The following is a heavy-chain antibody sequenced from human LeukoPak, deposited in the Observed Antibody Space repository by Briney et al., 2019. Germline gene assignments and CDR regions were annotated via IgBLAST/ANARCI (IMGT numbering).Heavy chain of an antibody. CDR3: ARDNQDCSGGSCYSGLVFDY. D-gene: IGHD2-15*01. V-gene: IGHV1-69*13. CDR2: IIPIFGTA. CDR1: GGTFSSYA. Sequence: SVKVSCKASGGTFSSYAISWVRQAPGQGLEWMGGIIPIFGTANYAQKFQGRVTITADESTSTAYMELSSLRSEDTAVYCCARDNQDCSGGSCYSGLVFDYWGQGTLVTVSS. J-gene: IGHJ4*02.